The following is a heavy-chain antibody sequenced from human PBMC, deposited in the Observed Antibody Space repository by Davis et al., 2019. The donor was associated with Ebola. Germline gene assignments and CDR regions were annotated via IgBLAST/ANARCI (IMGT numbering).Heavy chain of an antibody. Sequence: GESLKISCAASGFTFSSYAMHWVRQAPGKGLEWVAVISYDGSNKYYADSVKGRFTISRDNSKNTLYLQMNSLRAEDTAVYYCASARIGRMYGMDVWGQGTLVTVSS. CDR1: GFTFSSYA. V-gene: IGHV3-30*04. CDR2: ISYDGSNK. J-gene: IGHJ6*02. CDR3: ASARIGRMYGMDV. D-gene: IGHD2-8*01.